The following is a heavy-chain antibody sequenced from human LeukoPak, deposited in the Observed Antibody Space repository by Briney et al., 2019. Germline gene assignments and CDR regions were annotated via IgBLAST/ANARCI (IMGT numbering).Heavy chain of an antibody. D-gene: IGHD2-15*01. CDR3: VSLYFRGGSCYSGVFDI. Sequence: GGSLRLSCAASGFTFSSYVMYWVRQAPGKGLEWVAVISYDGSDKYYSDSVKGRFTISRDNSKNTLYLQMNSLRAEDTAVYYCVSLYFRGGSCYSGVFDIGGQGKMVTVSS. CDR1: GFTFSSYV. CDR2: ISYDGSDK. V-gene: IGHV3-30-3*01. J-gene: IGHJ3*02.